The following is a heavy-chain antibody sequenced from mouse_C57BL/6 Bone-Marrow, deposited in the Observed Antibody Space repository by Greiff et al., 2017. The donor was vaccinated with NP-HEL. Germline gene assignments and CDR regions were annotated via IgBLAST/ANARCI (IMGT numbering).Heavy chain of an antibody. V-gene: IGHV1-15*01. CDR3: TRRDYGSSYAMDY. CDR2: IDPETGGT. CDR1: GYTFTDYE. Sequence: VKLMESGAELVRPGASVTLSCKASGYTFTDYEMHWVKPTPVHGLEWIGAIDPETGGTAYNQKFKGKAILTADKSSSTAYMELRSLTSEESAVYYCTRRDYGSSYAMDYWGQGTSVTVSS. J-gene: IGHJ4*01. D-gene: IGHD1-1*01.